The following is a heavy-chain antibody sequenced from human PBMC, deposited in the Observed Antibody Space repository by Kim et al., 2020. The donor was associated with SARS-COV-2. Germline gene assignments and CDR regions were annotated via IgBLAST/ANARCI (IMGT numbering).Heavy chain of an antibody. V-gene: IGHV3-30-3*01. CDR3: ARDPVLLWFGEPSRAVYGMDV. Sequence: GGSLRLSCAASGFTFSSYAMHWVRQAPGKGLEWVAVISYDGSNKYYADSVKGRFTISRDNSKNTLYLQTNSLRAEDTAVYYCARDPVLLWFGEPSRAVYGMDVWGQGTTVTVSS. CDR1: GFTFSSYA. CDR2: ISYDGSNK. J-gene: IGHJ6*02. D-gene: IGHD3-10*01.